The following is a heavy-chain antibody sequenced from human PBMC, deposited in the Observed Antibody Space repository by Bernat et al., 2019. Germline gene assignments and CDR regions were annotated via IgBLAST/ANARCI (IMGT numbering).Heavy chain of an antibody. CDR2: IKNKANFYTT. CDR1: GFTFSDHY. Sequence: EVQLVESGGDLVQPGGSLRLSCAASGFTFSDHYMDWVRLAPGKGLEWVGRIKNKANFYTTLYAASVKGRFMFSRDDARNSLYLHMNSLRSEDTAVYFCVRVRVGPTTRLLDYWGQGTLVTVSP. CDR3: VRVRVGPTTRLLDY. V-gene: IGHV3-72*01. J-gene: IGHJ4*02. D-gene: IGHD1-26*01.